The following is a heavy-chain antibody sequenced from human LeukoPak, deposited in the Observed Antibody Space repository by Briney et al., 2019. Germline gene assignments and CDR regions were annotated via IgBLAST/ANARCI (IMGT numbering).Heavy chain of an antibody. J-gene: IGHJ3*02. CDR1: GFTFDDYA. Sequence: GGSLRLSCAASGFTFDDYAMHWVRQAPGKGLEWVSGISWNSGSIGYADSVKGRFTISRDNAKNSLYLQMNSLRAEDTALYYCAKDKQWLVPSYDAFDIWGQGTMVTVSS. D-gene: IGHD6-19*01. CDR3: AKDKQWLVPSYDAFDI. V-gene: IGHV3-9*01. CDR2: ISWNSGSI.